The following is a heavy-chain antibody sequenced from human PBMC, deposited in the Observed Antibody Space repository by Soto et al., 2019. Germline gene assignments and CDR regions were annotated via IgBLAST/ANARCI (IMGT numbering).Heavy chain of an antibody. CDR1: GFTFDDYA. D-gene: IGHD2-15*01. CDR2: ISWNSGSI. J-gene: IGHJ3*02. CDR3: AKGYCSGGSCYRAFDI. V-gene: IGHV3-9*01. Sequence: DVQLVESGGGLVQPGRSLRLSCAASGFTFDDYAMHWVRQAPGKGLEWVSGISWNSGSIGYADSVKGRFTISRDNAKNSLYLQMNSLRAEDTALYYCAKGYCSGGSCYRAFDIWGQGTMVTVSS.